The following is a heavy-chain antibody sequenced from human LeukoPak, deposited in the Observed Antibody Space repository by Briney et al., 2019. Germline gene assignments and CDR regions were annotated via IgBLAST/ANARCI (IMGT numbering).Heavy chain of an antibody. CDR2: ISSSGSTI. D-gene: IGHD3-22*01. Sequence: GGSLRLSCAASGFTFSDYYMSWIRQAPGKGLEWVSYISSSGSTIYYADTVKGRFTISRDNAKNSLYLQMNSLRAEDTAVYYCARDYYDSSGYYYFDYWGQGTLVTVSS. J-gene: IGHJ4*02. CDR1: GFTFSDYY. CDR3: ARDYYDSSGYYYFDY. V-gene: IGHV3-11*04.